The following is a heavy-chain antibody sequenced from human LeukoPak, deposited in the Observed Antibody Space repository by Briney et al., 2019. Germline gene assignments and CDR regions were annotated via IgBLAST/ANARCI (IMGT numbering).Heavy chain of an antibody. D-gene: IGHD3-22*01. CDR2: INTNTGNP. Sequence: ASVKVSCKASGYTFTSYAMNWVRQAPGQGLEWMGWINTNTGNPTYAQGFTGRFVFSLDTSVSTAYLQISSLKAEDTAVYYCARDGESSRGYYYEFDYWGQGTQVTVSS. J-gene: IGHJ4*02. V-gene: IGHV7-4-1*02. CDR1: GYTFTSYA. CDR3: ARDGESSRGYYYEFDY.